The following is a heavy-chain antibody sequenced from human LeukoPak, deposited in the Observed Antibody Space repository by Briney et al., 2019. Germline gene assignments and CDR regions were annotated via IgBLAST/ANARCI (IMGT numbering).Heavy chain of an antibody. D-gene: IGHD3-22*01. Sequence: SQTLSLTCTVSGGSISSGDYYWSWIRQPPGKGLEWIGYIYYSGSTYYNPSLKSRVTISVDTSKNQFSLKLSTVTAADTAVYYCARGWTYYYDSSGYYYGVWGQGTLVTVSS. V-gene: IGHV4-30-4*01. J-gene: IGHJ4*02. CDR1: GGSISSGDYY. CDR2: IYYSGST. CDR3: ARGWTYYYDSSGYYYGV.